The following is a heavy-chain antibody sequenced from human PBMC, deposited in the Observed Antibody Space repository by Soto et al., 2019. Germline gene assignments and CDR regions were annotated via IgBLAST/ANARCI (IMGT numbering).Heavy chain of an antibody. CDR2: ISHSGKTI. V-gene: IGHV3-11*01. Sequence: GWSLRLSCATSRFTFRDYYFSWVRQAPGKGLEWISYISHSGKTIYYADSVKGRFTISRDDAKNTLYLQMNSLRAEDTAMYYCTRRDSGAFDVWGHGTMVTVSS. J-gene: IGHJ3*01. CDR3: TRRDSGAFDV. CDR1: RFTFRDYY.